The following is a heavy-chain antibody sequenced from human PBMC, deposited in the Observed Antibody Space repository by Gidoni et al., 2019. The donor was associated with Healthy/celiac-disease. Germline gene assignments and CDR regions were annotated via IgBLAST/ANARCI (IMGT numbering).Heavy chain of an antibody. Sequence: EVQLVESGGGLVQPGRSLRLSCTASGFTFGDYAMSWFRQAPGKGLEWVGFIRSKAYGGTTEYAASVKGRFTISRDDSKSIAYLQMNSLKTEDTAVYYCTRARDYYDSSGYYFFDYWGQGTLVTVSS. CDR3: TRARDYYDSSGYYFFDY. J-gene: IGHJ4*02. D-gene: IGHD3-22*01. V-gene: IGHV3-49*03. CDR2: IRSKAYGGTT. CDR1: GFTFGDYA.